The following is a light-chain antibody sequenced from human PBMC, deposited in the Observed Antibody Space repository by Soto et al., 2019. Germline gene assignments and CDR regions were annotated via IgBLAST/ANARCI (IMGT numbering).Light chain of an antibody. Sequence: EIVMTQSPPTLSVSPGETVTLSCRASQTISTNLAWYQQKPGQAPRLLIYGASTRATGIPARFSGSGSGTEFTLTITRPQTEDFAVYYCQQYSHWPPITFGGGARVEIK. CDR1: QTISTN. CDR3: QQYSHWPPIT. J-gene: IGKJ4*01. CDR2: GAS. V-gene: IGKV3D-15*01.